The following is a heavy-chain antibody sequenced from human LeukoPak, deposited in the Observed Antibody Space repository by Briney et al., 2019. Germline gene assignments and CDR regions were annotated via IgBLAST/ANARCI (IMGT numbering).Heavy chain of an antibody. D-gene: IGHD5-12*01. V-gene: IGHV4-34*01. Sequence: SETLSLTCGVSGTSFTSYYWSWIRQTPGEGREWIGEVDHSGYTNMNPSLKSRVTISVDTSKNQFSLMMTSVPAADTAVYFCARMATGHDYWGQGPLVTVPS. CDR1: GTSFTSYY. CDR2: VDHSGYT. J-gene: IGHJ4*02. CDR3: ARMATGHDY.